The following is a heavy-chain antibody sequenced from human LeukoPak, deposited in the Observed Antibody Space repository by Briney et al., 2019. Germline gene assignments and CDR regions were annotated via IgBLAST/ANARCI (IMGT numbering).Heavy chain of an antibody. CDR1: GFTFSDYS. CDR2: MSISGSTI. Sequence: GGSLRLSCVASGFTFSDYSMNWVRQAPGRGLEYIAYMSISGSTIKYAESVKGRVTISRDNAQDSLFLHMNSLRAEDTAVYYCARYNWNWIDYWGQGTLVTVSS. D-gene: IGHD1-1*01. CDR3: ARYNWNWIDY. V-gene: IGHV3-48*04. J-gene: IGHJ5*01.